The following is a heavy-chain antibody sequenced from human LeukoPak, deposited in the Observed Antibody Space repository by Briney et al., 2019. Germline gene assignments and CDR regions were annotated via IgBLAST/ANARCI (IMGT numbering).Heavy chain of an antibody. D-gene: IGHD2-15*01. J-gene: IGHJ4*02. CDR3: AKELGYCSGGSCPFDY. CDR2: ISGSGGST. Sequence: GGSLRLSCAASGFTFSSYAMSWVRQAPEKGQEWVSAISGSGGSTYYADSVKGRFTISRDNSKNTLYLQMNSLRAEDRAVYYCAKELGYCSGGSCPFDYWGQGTLVTVSS. V-gene: IGHV3-23*01. CDR1: GFTFSSYA.